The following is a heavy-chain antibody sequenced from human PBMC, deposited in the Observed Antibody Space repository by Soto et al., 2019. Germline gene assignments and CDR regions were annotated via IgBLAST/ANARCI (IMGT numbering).Heavy chain of an antibody. J-gene: IGHJ4*02. D-gene: IGHD6-13*01. CDR2: ISSSSSTI. V-gene: IGHV3-48*02. CDR1: GFTFSSYS. CDR3: ARSYSSSWYGGFDY. Sequence: GGSLRLSCAASGFTFSSYSMNWVRQAPGKGLEWVSYISSSSSTIYYADSAKGRFTISRDNAKNSLYLQMNSLRDEDTAVYYCARSYSSSWYGGFDYWGQGTLVTVSS.